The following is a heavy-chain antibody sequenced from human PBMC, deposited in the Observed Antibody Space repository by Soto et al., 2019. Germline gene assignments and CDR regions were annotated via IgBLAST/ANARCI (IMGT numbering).Heavy chain of an antibody. CDR1: GFTFSSYW. CDR3: ARERTIFGVVSDGMDV. Sequence: EMQLVESGGGLVQPGGSLRLSCAASGFTFSSYWMSWVRQAPGKGLEWVANIKQDGSEKYYVDSVKGRFTISRDNAKNSLYLQMNSLRAEDTAVYYCARERTIFGVVSDGMDVWGQGTTVTVSS. J-gene: IGHJ6*02. V-gene: IGHV3-7*01. CDR2: IKQDGSEK. D-gene: IGHD3-3*01.